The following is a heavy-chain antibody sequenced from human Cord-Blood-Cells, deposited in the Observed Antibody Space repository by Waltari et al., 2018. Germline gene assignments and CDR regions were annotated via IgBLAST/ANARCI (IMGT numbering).Heavy chain of an antibody. V-gene: IGHV1-2*04. J-gene: IGHJ4*02. D-gene: IGHD3-9*01. Sequence: GQSGAEVKKPGASVKVSCKASGYTFTGYYMHWVRQAPGQGLEWMGWINPNSGGTNYAQKFQGWVTMTRDTSISTAYMELSRLRSDDTAVYYCARGYDILTGYFFDYWGQGTLVTVSS. CDR3: ARGYDILTGYFFDY. CDR2: INPNSGGT. CDR1: GYTFTGYY.